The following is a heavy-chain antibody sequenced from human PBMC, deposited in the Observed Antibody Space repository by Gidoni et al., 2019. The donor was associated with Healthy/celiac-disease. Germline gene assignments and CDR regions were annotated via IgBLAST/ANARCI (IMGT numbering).Heavy chain of an antibody. CDR3: ARGAPSATGWYVWFDP. J-gene: IGHJ5*02. Sequence: QVQLQQSGPGLVKPSQTTSLTCALSGARVPRNNPPWNWIRQSPSRGLEWLGRTYYRSKWYNDYAVSVRSRITINPDTSKNQFSLQLNSVTPEDTAVYFCARGAPSATGWYVWFDPWGQGTLVTVSS. D-gene: IGHD6-19*01. V-gene: IGHV6-1*01. CDR1: GARVPRNNPP. CDR2: TYYRSKWYN.